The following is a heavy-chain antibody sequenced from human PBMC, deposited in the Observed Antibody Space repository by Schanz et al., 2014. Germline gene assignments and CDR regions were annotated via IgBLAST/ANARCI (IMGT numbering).Heavy chain of an antibody. CDR2: IYSNGIS. J-gene: IGHJ4*02. CDR1: GGSINNYF. Sequence: QVHLQESGPGLVKPSETLSVTCTVSGGSINNYFWTWIRQPAGKGLEWIGRIYSNGISHYNPSLESRVTMSVNTSKNKFSLNLTPVTPADTAIYYCVRVKGEHSGHDYIVYGGQGIQVTVSP. V-gene: IGHV4-4*07. CDR3: VRVKGEHSGHDYIVY. D-gene: IGHD5-12*01.